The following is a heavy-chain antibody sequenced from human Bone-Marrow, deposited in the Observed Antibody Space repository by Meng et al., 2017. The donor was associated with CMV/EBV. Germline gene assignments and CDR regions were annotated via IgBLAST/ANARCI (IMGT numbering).Heavy chain of an antibody. J-gene: IGHJ6*02. V-gene: IGHV1-18*01. D-gene: IGHD2-2*01. CDR2: ISAYNGNT. CDR3: ARVDIVVGPAAVGGYYYYGMDV. Sequence: ASVKVSCKASGYTFTSYGISWVRQAPGQGLEWMGWISAYNGNTNYAQKLQGRVTMTTDTSTSTDYMELRRLRSDDTAVYYCARVDIVVGPAAVGGYYYYGMDVWGQGTTVTVSS. CDR1: GYTFTSYG.